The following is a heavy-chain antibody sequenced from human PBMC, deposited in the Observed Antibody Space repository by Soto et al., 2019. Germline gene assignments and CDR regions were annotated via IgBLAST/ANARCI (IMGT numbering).Heavy chain of an antibody. V-gene: IGHV3-7*01. CDR3: ARPRGHCDGGSCFPPEY. Sequence: EVQLVESGGGLVQPGGSRRVSCAASGFIFSSYWMSWVRQAPGKGPEWVANIKQDGSERYYADSVKGRFTISRDNAKNSVYLQMNSLRVEDTAVYYCARPRGHCDGGSCFPPEYWGQGTLVTVSS. CDR1: GFIFSSYW. D-gene: IGHD2-15*01. CDR2: IKQDGSER. J-gene: IGHJ4*02.